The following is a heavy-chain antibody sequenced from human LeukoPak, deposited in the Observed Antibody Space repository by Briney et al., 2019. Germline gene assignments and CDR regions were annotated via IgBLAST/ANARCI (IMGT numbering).Heavy chain of an antibody. J-gene: IGHJ4*02. V-gene: IGHV4-31*03. CDR2: IYYSGST. Sequence: SETLSLTCTVSGGSISSGGYYWSWIRQHPGKGLEWIGYIYYSGSTYYNPSLKSRVTISVDTSKNQFSLKLSSVTAADTAVYYCASRDTATGLDWGQGTLVTVSS. CDR1: GGSISSGGYY. CDR3: ASRDTATGLD. D-gene: IGHD5-18*01.